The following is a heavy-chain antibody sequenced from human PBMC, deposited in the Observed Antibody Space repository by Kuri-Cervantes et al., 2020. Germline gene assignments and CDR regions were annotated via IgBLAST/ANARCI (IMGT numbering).Heavy chain of an antibody. Sequence: GESLKISCAASGFTFSDYYMSWIRQAPGKGLEWVSYISSSGSTIYYADSVKGRFTISRDNAKNSLYLQMNSLRADDTAVYYCARVNVNDALDIWAQGTMVTVSS. CDR2: ISSSGSTI. CDR3: ARVNVNDALDI. D-gene: IGHD1-1*01. J-gene: IGHJ3*02. CDR1: GFTFSDYY. V-gene: IGHV3-11*04.